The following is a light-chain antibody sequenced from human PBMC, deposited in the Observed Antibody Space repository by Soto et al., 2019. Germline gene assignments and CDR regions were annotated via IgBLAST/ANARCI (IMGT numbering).Light chain of an antibody. CDR1: QGVPNSR. CDR2: DTS. CDR3: QDYGTSWT. V-gene: IGKV3-20*01. J-gene: IGKJ1*01. Sequence: VLTQSPDTLSLSPGAIATLSFRASQGVPNSRLAWYQQKPGQPPSLVISDTSIRATGIPDRFSGSGSGTDFSLTSNRLEPEYFAVYYWQDYGTSWTFGQGTKVDI.